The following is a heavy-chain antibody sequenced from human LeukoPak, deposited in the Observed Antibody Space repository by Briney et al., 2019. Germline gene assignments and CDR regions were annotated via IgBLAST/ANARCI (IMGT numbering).Heavy chain of an antibody. D-gene: IGHD1-7*01. V-gene: IGHV4-59*01. CDR3: ARDNWNYGSSMDV. CDR1: GGSFSGYY. J-gene: IGHJ6*02. CDR2: IYYSGST. Sequence: PSETLSLTCAVYGGSFSGYYWSWLRQPPGKGLEWIGYIYYSGSTNYNPSLKSRVTISVDTSKNQFSLKLSSVTAADTAVYYCARDNWNYGSSMDVWGQGTTVTVSS.